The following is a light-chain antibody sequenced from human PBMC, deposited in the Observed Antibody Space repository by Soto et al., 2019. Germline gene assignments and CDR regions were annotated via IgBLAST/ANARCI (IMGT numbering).Light chain of an antibody. V-gene: IGLV2-14*01. CDR2: DVS. Sequence: QSVLTQPASVSGSPGQSITISCTGSSSDVGGYNYVSWYQQHPGKAPKLMIYDVSNRPSGVSNRFSGSKSGNTASLTITGLKDEDEADYYCSLYTCSSTLYVFGTGIKVTVL. CDR1: SSDVGGYNY. CDR3: SLYTCSSTLYV. J-gene: IGLJ1*01.